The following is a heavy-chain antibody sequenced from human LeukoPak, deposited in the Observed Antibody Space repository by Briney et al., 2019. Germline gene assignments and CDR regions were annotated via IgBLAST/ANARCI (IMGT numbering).Heavy chain of an antibody. J-gene: IGHJ4*02. CDR3: ARDIWSGGDY. V-gene: IGHV3-74*01. D-gene: IGHD3/OR15-3a*01. Sequence: GGSLRLSCAASGFTFSAYWMHWVRQAPGKGLVWVSRINPDGSTTDYADSVKGRFTISRDNAKNTLYLQMSSLRVEDTAMYYCARDIWSGGDYWGQGTLVTVSS. CDR2: INPDGSTT. CDR1: GFTFSAYW.